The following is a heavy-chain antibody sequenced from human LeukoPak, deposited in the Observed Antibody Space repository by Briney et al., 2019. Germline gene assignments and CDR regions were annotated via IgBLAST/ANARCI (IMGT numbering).Heavy chain of an antibody. J-gene: IGHJ4*02. CDR1: GFTFDDYA. D-gene: IGHD1-26*01. V-gene: IGHV3-9*01. Sequence: GGSLRLSCAASGFTFDDYAMHWVRHAPGKGLEWVSGISWNSGSIGYADSVKGRFTIPRDNAKNSLYLQMNSLRAEDTALYYCAKALRTRYSGSYYGGGPDYWGQGTLVTVSS. CDR2: ISWNSGSI. CDR3: AKALRTRYSGSYYGGGPDY.